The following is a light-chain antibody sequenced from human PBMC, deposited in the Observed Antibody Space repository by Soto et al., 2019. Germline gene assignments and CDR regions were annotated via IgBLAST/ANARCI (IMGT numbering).Light chain of an antibody. Sequence: QSVLTQPASMSGSPGQSITISCSGTTYGFETYNEVSWYQQHPGKAPKILIYEGSKRPSGVSNRFSGSKSGNTASLTISGLQAEDEADYFCSSYVGYSAYAFGTGTKLPVL. CDR1: TYGFETYNE. V-gene: IGLV2-23*01. CDR3: SSYVGYSAYA. CDR2: EGS. J-gene: IGLJ1*01.